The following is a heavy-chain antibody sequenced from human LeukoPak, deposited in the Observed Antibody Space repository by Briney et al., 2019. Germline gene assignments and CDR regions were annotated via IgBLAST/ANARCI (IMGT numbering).Heavy chain of an antibody. V-gene: IGHV4-34*01. J-gene: IGHJ5*02. Sequence: SETLSLTCAVCGGPFSGYYWSWIRQPPGKGLEGIGENNHSGSTNYNPSLKSRVTISVDTSKNQFSLKLSSVTAADTAVYYCARGLIQLDAEEWFDPWGQGTLVTVSS. D-gene: IGHD5-18*01. CDR2: NNHSGST. CDR1: GGPFSGYY. CDR3: ARGLIQLDAEEWFDP.